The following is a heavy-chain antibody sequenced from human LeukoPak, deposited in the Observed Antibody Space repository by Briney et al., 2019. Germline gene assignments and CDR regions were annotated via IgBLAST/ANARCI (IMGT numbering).Heavy chain of an antibody. J-gene: IGHJ6*03. CDR3: ARSAEHCSNGVCFTDYYMDV. CDR2: INPNSGDT. V-gene: IGHV1-2*06. D-gene: IGHD2-8*01. CDR1: GYTFSGSY. Sequence: ASVKVSCKASGYTFSGSYIHWVRQAPGQGLEWLGRINPNSGDTNYAQNLHGRVTMTRDTSITTAYMELNSLTSDDTAVYFCARSAEHCSNGVCFTDYYMDVWGKGTTVTVSS.